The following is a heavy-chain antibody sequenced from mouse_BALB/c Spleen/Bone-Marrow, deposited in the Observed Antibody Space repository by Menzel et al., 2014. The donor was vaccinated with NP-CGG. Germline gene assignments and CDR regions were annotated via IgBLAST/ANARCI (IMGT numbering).Heavy chain of an antibody. J-gene: IGHJ3*01. CDR2: INPSSGYT. CDR3: ARERNWDSFAY. V-gene: IGHV1-4*01. Sequence: VKLQESGAELARPGASVKMSCKASGYTFTSYTMHWVKQRPGQGLEWIGYINPSSGYTNYNQKFKDKATLTADKSSSTAYMQLSSLTSEDSAVYYCARERNWDSFAYWGQGTLVTVSA. CDR1: GYTFTSYT. D-gene: IGHD4-1*01.